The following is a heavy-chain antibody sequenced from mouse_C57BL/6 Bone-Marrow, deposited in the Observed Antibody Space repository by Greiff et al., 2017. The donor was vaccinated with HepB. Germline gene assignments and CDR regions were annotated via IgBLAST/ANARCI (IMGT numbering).Heavy chain of an antibody. J-gene: IGHJ3*01. CDR2: IYPGSGST. D-gene: IGHD2-1*01. CDR3: ARNLRGKKSAFAY. CDR1: GYTFTSYW. V-gene: IGHV1-55*01. Sequence: QVQLQQPGAELVKPGASVKMSCKASGYTFTSYWITWVKQRPGQGLEWIGDIYPGSGSTNYNEKFKSKGTLTVDTSSSTAYMQLSSLTSEDSAVCYCARNLRGKKSAFAYWGQGTLVTVSA.